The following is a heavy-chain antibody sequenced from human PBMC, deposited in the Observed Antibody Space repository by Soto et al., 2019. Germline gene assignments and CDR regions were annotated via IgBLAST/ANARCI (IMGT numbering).Heavy chain of an antibody. J-gene: IGHJ3*02. CDR1: GGSFSGYY. CDR2: INHSGST. CDR3: ASLDAFDI. V-gene: IGHV4-34*01. Sequence: SETLSLTCAVYGGSFSGYYWSWIRQPPGKGLEWIGEINHSGSTNYNPSLKSRVTISVDTSKNKFSLKLSSVTAADTDVYYCASLDAFDIWGQGTMVTVSS.